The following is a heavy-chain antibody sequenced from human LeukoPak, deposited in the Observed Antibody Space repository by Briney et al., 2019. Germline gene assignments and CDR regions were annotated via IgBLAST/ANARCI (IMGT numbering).Heavy chain of an antibody. V-gene: IGHV3-21*01. CDR3: ARDYVVAAAGKMPFDY. CDR2: ISSSSSYI. D-gene: IGHD6-13*01. Sequence: GGSVRLSCAASGFTFSSYSMNWVRQAPGKGLEWVSSISSSSSYIYYADSVKGRFTISRDNVKNSLYLQMNSLRAEDTAVYYCARDYVVAAAGKMPFDYWGQGTLVTVSS. J-gene: IGHJ4*02. CDR1: GFTFSSYS.